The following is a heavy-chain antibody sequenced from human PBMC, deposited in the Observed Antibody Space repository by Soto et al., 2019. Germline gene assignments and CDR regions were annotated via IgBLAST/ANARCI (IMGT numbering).Heavy chain of an antibody. V-gene: IGHV3-48*02. J-gene: IGHJ4*02. CDR3: ARVYYDSSGYYYYFDY. CDR2: ISSSSSTI. CDR1: GFTFSSYS. Sequence: GGSLRLSCAASGFTFSSYSMNWVRQAPGKGLEWVSYISSSSSTIYYADSVKGRFTISRDNAKNSLYLQMNSLRDEDTAVYYCARVYYDSSGYYYYFDYWGQGTLVTVSS. D-gene: IGHD3-22*01.